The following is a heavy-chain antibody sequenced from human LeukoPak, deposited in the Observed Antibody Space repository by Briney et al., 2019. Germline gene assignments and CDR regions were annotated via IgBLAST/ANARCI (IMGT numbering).Heavy chain of an antibody. CDR1: GGSISSSSYY. J-gene: IGHJ5*02. V-gene: IGHV4-61*01. D-gene: IGHD1-26*01. CDR2: IYYSGST. CDR3: ARDLGGPAA. Sequence: SETLSLTCTVSGGSISSSSYYWGWIRQPPGKGLEWIGYIYYSGSTNYNPSLKSRVTISVDTSKNQFSLKLSSVTAADTAVYYCARDLGGPAAWGQGTLVTVSS.